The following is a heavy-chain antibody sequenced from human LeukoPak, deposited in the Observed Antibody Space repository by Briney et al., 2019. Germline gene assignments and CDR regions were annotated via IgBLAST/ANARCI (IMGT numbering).Heavy chain of an antibody. V-gene: IGHV3-30-3*01. J-gene: IGHJ4*02. CDR3: ARDRGEGYFDY. D-gene: IGHD3-3*01. CDR2: ISNDGNNN. Sequence: GGSLRLSCAASGFIFSNYAMHWVRQAPGKGLEGVAYISNDGNNNYYADSVKGRFTISRDNAKNTLYLQMNSLRAEDTAVYYCARDRGEGYFDYWGQGTLVTDSS. CDR1: GFIFSNYA.